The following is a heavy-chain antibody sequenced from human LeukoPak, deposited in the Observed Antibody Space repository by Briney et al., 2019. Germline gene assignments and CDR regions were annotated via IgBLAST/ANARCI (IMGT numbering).Heavy chain of an antibody. D-gene: IGHD3-10*01. Sequence: PGGSLRLSCAASGFTFSSYSMNWVRQAPGKGLEWVSSISSSSSCIYYADSVKGRFTISRDNAKNSLYLQMNSLRAEDTAVYYCARDSGTTGEVKFDPWGQGTLVTVSS. CDR2: ISSSSSCI. V-gene: IGHV3-21*01. CDR3: ARDSGTTGEVKFDP. J-gene: IGHJ5*02. CDR1: GFTFSSYS.